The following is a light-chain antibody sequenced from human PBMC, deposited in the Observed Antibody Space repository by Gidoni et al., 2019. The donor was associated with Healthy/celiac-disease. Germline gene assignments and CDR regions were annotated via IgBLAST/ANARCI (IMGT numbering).Light chain of an antibody. J-gene: IGKJ4*01. Sequence: DIVMTQTPDSLEVSLGDRTTFQCKSSQSVLYSSNNNKYLAWYQQKPGQPPKLLIYWASTRESGVPDRFSGSGSGTDFTLTISSLQAEDVAVYYCQQYYSTPLTFGGGTKVEIK. CDR3: QQYYSTPLT. V-gene: IGKV4-1*01. CDR2: WAS. CDR1: QSVLYSSNNNKY.